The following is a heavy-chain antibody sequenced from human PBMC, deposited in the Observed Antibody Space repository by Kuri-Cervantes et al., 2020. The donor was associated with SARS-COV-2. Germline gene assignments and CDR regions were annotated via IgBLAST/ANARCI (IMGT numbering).Heavy chain of an antibody. CDR2: IYYSGST. CDR3: ARDNYYGSGSFSPYYGLDV. Sequence: GSLRLSCTVSGGPVSSGSYYWSWIRQPPGKGLEWIGYIYYSGSTNYNPSLKSRVTISVDTSKNQFSLNLKSVTAADTAVYFCARDNYYGSGSFSPYYGLDVWGQGTTVTVSS. CDR1: GGPVSSGSYY. D-gene: IGHD3-10*01. J-gene: IGHJ6*02. V-gene: IGHV4-61*01.